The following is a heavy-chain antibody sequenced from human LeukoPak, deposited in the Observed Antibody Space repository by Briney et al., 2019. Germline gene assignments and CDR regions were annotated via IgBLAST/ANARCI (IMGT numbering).Heavy chain of an antibody. CDR3: ARDMNYYDRPGGMDV. CDR1: GGSISSGGYY. D-gene: IGHD3-22*01. V-gene: IGHV4-31*03. CDR2: IYYSGST. J-gene: IGHJ6*02. Sequence: PSETLSLTCTVSGGSISSGGYYWSWIRQHPGKGLEWIGYIYYSGSTYYNPSLKSRVTISVDTSKNQFSLKLSSVTAADTAVYYCARDMNYYDRPGGMDVWGQGTTVTVSS.